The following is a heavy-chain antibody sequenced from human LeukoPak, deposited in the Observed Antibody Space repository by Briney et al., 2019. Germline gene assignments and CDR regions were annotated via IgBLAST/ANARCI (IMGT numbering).Heavy chain of an antibody. CDR3: ARDSIA. J-gene: IGHJ5*02. CDR2: IYYSGST. Sequence: SENLSLTCTVSGGSISSYYWSWIRQPPGKGLEWMGYIYYSGSTNYNPSLKSRVTISVDTSKNQFSLKLSSVTAADTAVYYCARDSIAWGQGTLVTVSS. V-gene: IGHV4-59*12. CDR1: GGSISSYY.